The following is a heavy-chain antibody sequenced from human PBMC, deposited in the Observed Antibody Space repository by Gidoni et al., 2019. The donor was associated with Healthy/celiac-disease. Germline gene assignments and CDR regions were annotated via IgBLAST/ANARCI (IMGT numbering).Heavy chain of an antibody. CDR2: ISAYNGNT. D-gene: IGHD3-22*01. V-gene: IGHV1-18*01. CDR1: GYNFTSYG. J-gene: IGHJ5*02. Sequence: QVQLVQSGAEVKKPGASVKVSGKASGYNFTSYGISWVRRAPGQGLEWMGWISAYNGNTNYAQKLQGRVTMTTDTSTSTAYMELRSLRSDDTAVYYCARMTFYYDSSGLGGWFDPWGQGTLVTVSS. CDR3: ARMTFYYDSSGLGGWFDP.